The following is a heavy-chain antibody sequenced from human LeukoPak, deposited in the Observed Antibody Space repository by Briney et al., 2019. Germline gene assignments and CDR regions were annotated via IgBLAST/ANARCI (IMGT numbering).Heavy chain of an antibody. CDR1: GFAFSSSP. Sequence: PGGSLRLSCSASGFAFSSSPMHWVRQAPGKGLVYVSPISSNGGSTFYADSVKGRFTISRDSSRNTLYLQMSSLRAEDTAVYYCVRRGYSYGFDYWGQGTLVTVSS. CDR3: VRRGYSYGFDY. J-gene: IGHJ4*02. CDR2: ISSNGGST. V-gene: IGHV3-64D*09. D-gene: IGHD5-18*01.